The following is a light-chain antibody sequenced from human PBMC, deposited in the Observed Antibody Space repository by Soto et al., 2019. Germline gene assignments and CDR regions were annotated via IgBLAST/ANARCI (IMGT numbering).Light chain of an antibody. V-gene: IGLV2-14*01. CDR3: SSYTTSSTHVV. Sequence: QSALTQPASVSGSPGQSITISCTGTSSDVGSYNYVSWYQQYPGKAPKLMIYDVSNRPSGVYYRFSGSKSGNTASLTISGLQAEDEAYYYCSSYTTSSTHVVFGGGTQLTVL. CDR1: SSDVGSYNY. J-gene: IGLJ2*01. CDR2: DVS.